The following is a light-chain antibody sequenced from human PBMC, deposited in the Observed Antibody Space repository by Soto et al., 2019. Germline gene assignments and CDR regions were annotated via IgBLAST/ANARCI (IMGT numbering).Light chain of an antibody. CDR1: QSISTY. CDR2: GAS. CDR3: QQSYSTPPQYT. V-gene: IGKV1-39*01. J-gene: IGKJ2*01. Sequence: DIQMTQSPSSLSASVGDRVTITCRATQSISTYLNWYQQIPGKAPKLLIYGASSLQSGVPPRFSGSGSGTDLTLTISSLQPEDFAIYYCQQSYSTPPQYTFGQGTKVEIK.